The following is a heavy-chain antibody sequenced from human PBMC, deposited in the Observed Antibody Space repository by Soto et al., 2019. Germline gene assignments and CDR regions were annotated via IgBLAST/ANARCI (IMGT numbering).Heavy chain of an antibody. J-gene: IGHJ4*02. Sequence: PSQTLSLTCAISGDSVSSNSAAWNWIRQSPSRGLEWLGRTYYRSKWYNDYAVSVKSRITINPDTSKNQFFLNLNSVTAADTAVYYCARHRGSGGSPRPLDYWGQGTLVTVSS. V-gene: IGHV6-1*01. D-gene: IGHD2-15*01. CDR3: ARHRGSGGSPRPLDY. CDR2: TYYRSKWYN. CDR1: GDSVSSNSAA.